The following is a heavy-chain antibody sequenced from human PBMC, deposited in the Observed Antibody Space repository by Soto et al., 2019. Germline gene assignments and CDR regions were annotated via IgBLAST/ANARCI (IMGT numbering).Heavy chain of an antibody. CDR3: AREKASTSLLTHYYYAMDV. J-gene: IGHJ6*01. V-gene: IGHV1-46*01. Sequence: ASVKVYIKSSGYPFINYYLHLVRQAPGQGLEWMGMINPSGGRTTYPQKFQGRVTMTRDTSTSTVYVELSSLRSDDTALFYCAREKASTSLLTHYYYAMDVWGQGTPVTVSS. CDR2: INPSGGRT. CDR1: GYPFINYY.